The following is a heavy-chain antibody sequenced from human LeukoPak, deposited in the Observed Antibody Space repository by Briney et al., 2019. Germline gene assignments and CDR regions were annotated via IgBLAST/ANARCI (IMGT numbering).Heavy chain of an antibody. J-gene: IGHJ4*02. CDR3: ARDSRSDSSSWFGSFDY. CDR2: IYYSGST. CDR1: GGSINSNSYY. V-gene: IGHV4-39*07. D-gene: IGHD6-13*01. Sequence: PSETLSLTCTVSGGSINSNSYYWGWIRQPPGKGLEWIGSIYYSGSTYYNPSLKSRVTISVDTSKNQFSLKLSSVTAADTAVYYCARDSRSDSSSWFGSFDYWGQGTLVTVSS.